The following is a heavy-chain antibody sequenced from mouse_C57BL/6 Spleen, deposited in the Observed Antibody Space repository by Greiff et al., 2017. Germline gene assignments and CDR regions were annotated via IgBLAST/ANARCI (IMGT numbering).Heavy chain of an antibody. V-gene: IGHV1-19*01. Sequence: VQLQQSGPVLVKPGASVTMSCKASGYTFTDYYMNWVQQSHGKSLEWIGVITPYNGGTSYNQKFNAKATLTVDKSSSTAYMRLDSMTSGDSAVYYCARGSLRIREVWGTGTTVTVSS. J-gene: IGHJ1*03. CDR2: ITPYNGGT. CDR3: ARGSLRIREV. CDR1: GYTFTDYY.